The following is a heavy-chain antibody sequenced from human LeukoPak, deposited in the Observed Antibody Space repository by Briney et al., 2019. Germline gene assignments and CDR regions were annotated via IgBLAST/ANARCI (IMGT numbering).Heavy chain of an antibody. D-gene: IGHD3-22*01. V-gene: IGHV4-34*01. Sequence: SETLSLTCAVYGGSFSGYYWSWIRQPPGKGLEWIGEINHSGSTNYNPSLKSRVTISVDTSKNQFSLKLSSVTAADTAVYYCARGSSGYYSLYYFDYWGQGTLVTASS. CDR1: GGSFSGYY. CDR3: ARGSSGYYSLYYFDY. CDR2: INHSGST. J-gene: IGHJ4*02.